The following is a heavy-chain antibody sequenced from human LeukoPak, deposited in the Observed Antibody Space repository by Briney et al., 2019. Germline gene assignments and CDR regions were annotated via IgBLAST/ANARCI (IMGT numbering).Heavy chain of an antibody. CDR2: IRSDGGNI. CDR3: VREYPDCGGDCLAY. J-gene: IGHJ4*02. Sequence: GGSLRLSCAASGFIFSHYYMHWVRQAPGKGLVWVSRIRSDGGNIVYADSVKGRFTISRDNAKNTLYLQMNSLRGEDTAVYYCVREYPDCGGDCLAYWGQGTLVTVSS. CDR1: GFIFSHYY. V-gene: IGHV3-74*01. D-gene: IGHD2-21*02.